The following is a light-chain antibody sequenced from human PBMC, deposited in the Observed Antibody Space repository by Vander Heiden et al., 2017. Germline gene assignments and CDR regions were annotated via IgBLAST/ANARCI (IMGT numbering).Light chain of an antibody. CDR3: QQSYSTPLT. Sequence: DIQMTQSPSSLSASVGDRVTITCRASQSISSYLNWYQQKPGKAPKILIYAAASLQGGVPSSCSGSGAGTDFTITISSLQPEDFATYYCQQSYSTPLTFGGGTKVEIK. CDR2: AAA. CDR1: QSISSY. J-gene: IGKJ4*01. V-gene: IGKV1-39*01.